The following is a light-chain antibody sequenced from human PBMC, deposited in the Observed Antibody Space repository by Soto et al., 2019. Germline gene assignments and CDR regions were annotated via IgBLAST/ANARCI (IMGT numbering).Light chain of an antibody. CDR2: GAS. V-gene: IGKV3-20*01. CDR3: QQYGASPIT. Sequence: ETVLTQSPGTLSLSPGEGATLSCRASQTVAFNYLAWYQQKPGQPPRLLIEGASNRAAGVPDSFSGSGSGTDFTLPISRLEAEDSAMYYCQQYGASPITFGPGTRVDIQ. CDR1: QTVAFNY. J-gene: IGKJ3*01.